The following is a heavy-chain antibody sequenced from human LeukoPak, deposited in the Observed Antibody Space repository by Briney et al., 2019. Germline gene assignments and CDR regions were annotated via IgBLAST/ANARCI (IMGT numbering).Heavy chain of an antibody. CDR3: ARERREVVWFGELDP. V-gene: IGHV3-21*04. D-gene: IGHD3-10*01. CDR2: ISSSSSYI. CDR1: GFTFSSYS. J-gene: IGHJ5*02. Sequence: TTGGSLRLSCAASGFTFSSYSMNWVRQAPGKGLEWVSSISSSSSYIYYADSVKGRFTISRDNAKNSLYLQMNSLRAEDTAVYYCARERREVVWFGELDPWGQGTLVTVSS.